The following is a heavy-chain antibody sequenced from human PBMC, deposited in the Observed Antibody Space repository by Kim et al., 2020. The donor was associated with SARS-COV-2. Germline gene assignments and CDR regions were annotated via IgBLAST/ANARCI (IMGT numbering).Heavy chain of an antibody. CDR3: AKLGAGHYYYDSSGYSIPDY. CDR2: ISGSGGST. V-gene: IGHV3-23*01. CDR1: GFTFSSYA. D-gene: IGHD3-22*01. Sequence: GGSLRLSCAASGFTFSSYAMSWVRQAPGKGLEWVSAISGSGGSTYYADSVKGRFTISRYNSKNTLYLQMNSLRAEDTAVYYCAKLGAGHYYYDSSGYSIPDYWGQGTLVTVSS. J-gene: IGHJ4*02.